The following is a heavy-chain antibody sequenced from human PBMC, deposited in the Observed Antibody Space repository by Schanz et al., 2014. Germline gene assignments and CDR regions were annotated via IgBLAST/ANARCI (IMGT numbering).Heavy chain of an antibody. CDR3: ARGEFGRLFPTWFDP. V-gene: IGHV3-48*02. D-gene: IGHD3-10*01. Sequence: EVQLVESGGDLVQPGGSLRLSCAASGFTFSSHSMNWVRQTPGKGLEWVSYISTRSITTYYPASLKGRFTISRDDAKNSLYLQMNSLTDEDTAVYYCARGEFGRLFPTWFDPWGQGTLVTVSS. J-gene: IGHJ5*02. CDR2: ISTRSITT. CDR1: GFTFSSHS.